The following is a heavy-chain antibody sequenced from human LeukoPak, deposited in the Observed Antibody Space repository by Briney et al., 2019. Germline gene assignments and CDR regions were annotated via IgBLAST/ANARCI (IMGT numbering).Heavy chain of an antibody. CDR1: GFTFTSSA. D-gene: IGHD6-13*01. CDR3: ARIAAAAHDTDY. V-gene: IGHV1-58*01. CDR2: IVVGSGNT. J-gene: IGHJ4*02. Sequence: GASVKVSCKASGFTFTSSAVQWVRQARGRRLAWIGWIVVGSGNTNYAQKFQERVTITRDMSTSTAYMELSSLRSEDTAVYYCARIAAAAHDTDYWGQGTLVTVSS.